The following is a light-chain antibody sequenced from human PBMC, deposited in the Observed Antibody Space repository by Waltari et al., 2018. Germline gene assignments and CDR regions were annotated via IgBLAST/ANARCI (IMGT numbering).Light chain of an antibody. J-gene: IGKJ1*01. V-gene: IGKV4-1*01. CDR2: WAS. Sequence: DILMTQPPASLAVSLGARATIHCNSSQSVLHSSNNRNYLAWYQQNTGQSPKLVIYWASTRESGVPDRFSGSGSGTDFILTISRLQAEDVATYYWQQYYTTPWTFGQGTKVEIK. CDR3: QQYYTTPWT. CDR1: QSVLHSSNNRNY.